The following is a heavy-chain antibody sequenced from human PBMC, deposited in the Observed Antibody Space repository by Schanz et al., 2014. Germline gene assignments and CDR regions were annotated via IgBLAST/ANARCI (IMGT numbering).Heavy chain of an antibody. CDR3: ARVSMEFERGKSYDYYMDD. CDR2: MNPNSGDT. CDR1: GGTFSTYT. J-gene: IGHJ6*03. D-gene: IGHD3-10*01. Sequence: QVQLVQSGAEVKKPGTSVKVSCKASGGTFSTYTISWVRQAPGQGLEWMGWMNPNSGDTGYQRKFQDRVTMTRNTSISTAYMELNSLTSENTAVYYCARVSMEFERGKSYDYYMDDWGRGTTVTVSS. V-gene: IGHV1-8*02.